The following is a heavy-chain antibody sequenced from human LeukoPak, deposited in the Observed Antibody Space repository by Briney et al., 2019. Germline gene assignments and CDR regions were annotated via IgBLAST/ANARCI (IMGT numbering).Heavy chain of an antibody. CDR1: EYTFTIYD. V-gene: IGHV1-8*01. CDR2: VNPNSGDT. Sequence: GASVKVSCKASEYTFTIYDVNWVRQATGQGLEWMGWVNPNSGDTAYAQNFQGRVTMTRDTSINTAYMELSSLRSEDTDVYYCAKGAWTSSFDYWGQGTLVTVSS. CDR3: AKGAWTSSFDY. D-gene: IGHD6-6*01. J-gene: IGHJ4*02.